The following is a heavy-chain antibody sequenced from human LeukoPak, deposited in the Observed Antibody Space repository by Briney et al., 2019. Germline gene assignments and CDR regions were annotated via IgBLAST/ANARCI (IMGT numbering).Heavy chain of an antibody. CDR2: INWTGGSR. D-gene: IGHD3-10*01. V-gene: IGHV3-20*01. CDR3: ARAGDYYRSGSYAFDI. J-gene: IGHJ3*02. Sequence: GGFLRLFCAGSGFNLDEYGMSWVRQGSGEGLGWGFGINWTGGSRSYAASVKGRFTISRDNAKNSLYLQMNSLRAEDTALYHCARAGDYYRSGSYAFDIWGQGTMVTVSS. CDR1: GFNLDEYG.